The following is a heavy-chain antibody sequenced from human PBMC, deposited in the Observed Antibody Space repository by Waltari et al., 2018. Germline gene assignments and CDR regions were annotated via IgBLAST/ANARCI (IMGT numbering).Heavy chain of an antibody. CDR3: ARGRDVFANFDYNWFDP. D-gene: IGHD3-3*01. CDR2: VNPNSGAA. V-gene: IGHV1-8*02. CDR1: GYILSNYE. J-gene: IGHJ5*02. Sequence: QVQLVQSAAEVLKPGASVRVSFQASGYILSNYEIDWGRQAAGQGPEWMGWVNPNSGAAAYAQKFQGRITMTWDTSTSTAYMELNNLRSDDTAVLYCARGRDVFANFDYNWFDPWGQGTLVTVSS.